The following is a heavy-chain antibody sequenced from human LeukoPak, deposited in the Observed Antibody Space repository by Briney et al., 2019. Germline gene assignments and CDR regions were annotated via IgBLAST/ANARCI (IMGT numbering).Heavy chain of an antibody. CDR2: IYPGDSDT. Sequence: GESLKISCKGSGYSFTSYWIGWLLQMPGKGLEWMGTIYPGDSDTRYSPSFQGQVTISADKSISTAYLQWSSLKASDTAMYYCARRSIRYGQFDYWGQGTLVTASS. J-gene: IGHJ4*02. CDR3: ARRSIRYGQFDY. D-gene: IGHD5-18*01. V-gene: IGHV5-51*01. CDR1: GYSFTSYW.